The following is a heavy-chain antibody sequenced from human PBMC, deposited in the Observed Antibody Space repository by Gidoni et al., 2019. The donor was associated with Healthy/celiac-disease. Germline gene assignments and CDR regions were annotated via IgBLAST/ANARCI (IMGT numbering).Heavy chain of an antibody. J-gene: IGHJ6*02. Sequence: QGQLVQSGAEVKKPGSSVKVSCKASGGTFSSYDISWVRQAPGQGLEWMGGIIHIFCTANYAQKFQGRVTITADKSTSTAYMELSSLRSEDTAVYYCARRQRGSSSGYYYYYGMDVWGQGTTVTVSS. V-gene: IGHV1-69*06. CDR1: GGTFSSYD. CDR3: ARRQRGSSSGYYYYYGMDV. CDR2: IIHIFCTA. D-gene: IGHD6-6*01.